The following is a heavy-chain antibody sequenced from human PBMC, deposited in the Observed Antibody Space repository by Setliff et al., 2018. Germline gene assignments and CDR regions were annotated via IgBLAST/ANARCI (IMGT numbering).Heavy chain of an antibody. CDR1: GFTFSSYT. J-gene: IGHJ4*02. Sequence: GSLRLSCAASGFTFSSYTMHWVRQAPGKGLEYVSGISSDGGSTYYANSVKDRFTISRDNSKNTLWLQMGSLRAEDMAVYYCARDDYNYGYNSWGQGTLVTVSS. D-gene: IGHD5-18*01. CDR3: ARDDYNYGYNS. CDR2: ISSDGGST. V-gene: IGHV3-64*01.